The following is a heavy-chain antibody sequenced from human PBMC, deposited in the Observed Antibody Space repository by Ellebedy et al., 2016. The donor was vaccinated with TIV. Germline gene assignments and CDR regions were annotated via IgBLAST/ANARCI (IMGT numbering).Heavy chain of an antibody. CDR1: GFTFRSHA. CDR3: AKSPLGIAAAGFDY. V-gene: IGHV3-33*08. CDR2: IWYDGSNE. Sequence: GESLKISCAASGFTFRSHAMHWVRQAPGKGLEWVALIWYDGSNENYADSVKGRFTISRDNSKNTLYLQMNSLKAEDTAVYYCAKSPLGIAAAGFDYWGQGTLVTVSS. D-gene: IGHD6-13*01. J-gene: IGHJ4*02.